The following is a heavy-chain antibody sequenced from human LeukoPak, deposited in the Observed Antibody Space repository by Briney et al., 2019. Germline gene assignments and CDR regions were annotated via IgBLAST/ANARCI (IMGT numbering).Heavy chain of an antibody. CDR1: GGSISSYY. CDR3: ARGYYDSSTVFWYYYYMDV. Sequence: PSETLSLTCTVSGGSISSYYWSWIRQPPGKGLEWIVYIYYSGSTNYNPSLKSRVTISVDTYKNQFSLKVSSVPAADTAVYYCARGYYDSSTVFWYYYYMDVWGKGTTVTVSS. J-gene: IGHJ6*03. CDR2: IYYSGST. V-gene: IGHV4-59*01. D-gene: IGHD3-22*01.